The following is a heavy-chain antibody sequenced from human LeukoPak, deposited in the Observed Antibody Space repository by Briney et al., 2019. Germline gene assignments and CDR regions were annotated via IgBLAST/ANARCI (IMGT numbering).Heavy chain of an antibody. V-gene: IGHV3-49*04. D-gene: IGHD6-19*01. CDR1: GFTFGDYV. J-gene: IGHJ4*02. Sequence: GSLRLSCTASGFTFGDYVMNWVRQAAGKGLEWVGFIRSGGTTEYAASVKGRFIISRDDSKSIAYLQMNSLKTEDTAVYYCSGPRRSSGWYDFDYWGQGTLVTVSS. CDR2: IRSGGTT. CDR3: SGPRRSSGWYDFDY.